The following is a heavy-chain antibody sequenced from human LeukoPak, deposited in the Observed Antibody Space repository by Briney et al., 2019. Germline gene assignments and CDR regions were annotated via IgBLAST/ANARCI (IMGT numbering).Heavy chain of an antibody. Sequence: SETLSLTCAVYGGSFSGYYWSWIRQPPGKGLEWIGEINHSGSTNYNPSLKSRVTISIDTSNNQFSLKLSSVTTADTAVYYCAKWTPGAVIFSYWGQGTLVTVSS. CDR1: GGSFSGYY. V-gene: IGHV4-34*01. CDR2: INHSGST. D-gene: IGHD3-16*02. CDR3: AKWTPGAVIFSY. J-gene: IGHJ4*02.